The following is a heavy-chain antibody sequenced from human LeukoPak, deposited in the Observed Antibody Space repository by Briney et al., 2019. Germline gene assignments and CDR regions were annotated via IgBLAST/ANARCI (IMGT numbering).Heavy chain of an antibody. CDR2: IYYTGTI. Sequence: PSETLSLTCSVSGGSISSSSYSWGWIRQPPGKGLEWLGSIYYTGTIYDNPSLKSRVTISVDTSKNQFSLKLSSVTAADTAVYYCARHCGIAVAGTLGHFDYWGQGTLVTVSS. V-gene: IGHV4-39*01. CDR1: GGSISSSSYS. D-gene: IGHD6-19*01. J-gene: IGHJ4*02. CDR3: ARHCGIAVAGTLGHFDY.